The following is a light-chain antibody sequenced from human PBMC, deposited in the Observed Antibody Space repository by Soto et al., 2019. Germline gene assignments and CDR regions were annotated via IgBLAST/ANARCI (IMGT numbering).Light chain of an antibody. V-gene: IGKV1-5*01. CDR1: QSIATY. Sequence: IQMTQSPSTLSASVVDKVTITFRASQSIATYLTWYQQKPGKAPKLLIYDASSLKSGVPSRFSGSGSGTEFTLTISSLQPDDFATYYCQHYNSYPITFGQGTRLEIK. CDR3: QHYNSYPIT. J-gene: IGKJ5*01. CDR2: DAS.